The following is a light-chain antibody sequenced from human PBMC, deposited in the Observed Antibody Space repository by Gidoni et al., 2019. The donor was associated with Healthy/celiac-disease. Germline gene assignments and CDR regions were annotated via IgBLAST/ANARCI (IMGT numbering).Light chain of an antibody. CDR1: GHITYA. CDR3: QVWGTGTQRV. V-gene: IGLV4-69*01. CDR2: INSDGSH. Sequence: QPVLTQSPSASASLGASVKLTCSLHGHITYAIAWHQQQPEKGPRYLMKINSDGSHTKGGGIPDRFSGSGFGAERYLTISSLQSEDEADYYCQVWGTGTQRVFGGGTKLTVL. J-gene: IGLJ3*02.